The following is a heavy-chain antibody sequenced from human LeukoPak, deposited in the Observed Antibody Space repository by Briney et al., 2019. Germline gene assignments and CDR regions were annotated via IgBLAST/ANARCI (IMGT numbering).Heavy chain of an antibody. D-gene: IGHD2-2*01. CDR3: ARRYCSSTSCFLGFDY. CDR1: GGSISSGSYY. V-gene: IGHV4-61*02. Sequence: SSQTLSLTSTVSGGSISSGSYYWSWIRQPAGKGLEWIGRIYTSGSTNYNPSLKSRVTISVDTSKNQFSLKLSSVTAADTAVYYCARRYCSSTSCFLGFDYWGQGTLVTVSS. CDR2: IYTSGST. J-gene: IGHJ4*02.